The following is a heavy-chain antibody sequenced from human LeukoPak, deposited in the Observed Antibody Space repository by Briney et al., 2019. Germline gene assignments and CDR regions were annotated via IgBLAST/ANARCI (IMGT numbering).Heavy chain of an antibody. D-gene: IGHD6-6*01. J-gene: IGHJ4*02. CDR2: IYYTGSA. Sequence: PSETLSLTCSVSGGSISSLYWSWIRQPPGKGLEWIGYIYYTGSANYNPSLKSRVTMFVDMSKNQFSLRLSSVTAADTAVYYCARHRAYSSSSPFDYWGQGTLVTVSS. CDR3: ARHRAYSSSSPFDY. CDR1: GGSISSLY. V-gene: IGHV4-59*08.